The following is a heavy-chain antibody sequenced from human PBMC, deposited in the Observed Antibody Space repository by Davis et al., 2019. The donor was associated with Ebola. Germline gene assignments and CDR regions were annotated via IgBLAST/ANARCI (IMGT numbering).Heavy chain of an antibody. CDR3: ARPWYSGTYYDAYDI. Sequence: SETLSLTCTVSGGSISSGDYYWSWIRQPPGKGLEWVGSFSYGDNTHYYNPSLRSRVTISVDTSRNQFSLKLSSATAADTAVYYCARPWYSGTYYDAYDIWGQGTMVAVSS. CDR2: FSYGDNTH. D-gene: IGHD1-26*01. J-gene: IGHJ3*02. V-gene: IGHV4-39*01. CDR1: GGSISSGDYY.